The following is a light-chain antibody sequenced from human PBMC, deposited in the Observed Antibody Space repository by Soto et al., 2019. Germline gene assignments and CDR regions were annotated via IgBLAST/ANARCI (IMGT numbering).Light chain of an antibody. CDR2: GDN. CDR1: NFNIGAGYD. CDR3: QCYDSVLSGSSVV. J-gene: IGLJ2*01. V-gene: IGLV1-40*01. Sequence: QSVRTQPPSVSGAPGLRVTISCTGSNFNIGAGYDVHWYHQVPGTAPKVLIYGDNNRPLGVPYRVSGSKSCTSASLAFTGLQAEDEAAYYCQCYDSVLSGSSVVFGGGPKVTVL.